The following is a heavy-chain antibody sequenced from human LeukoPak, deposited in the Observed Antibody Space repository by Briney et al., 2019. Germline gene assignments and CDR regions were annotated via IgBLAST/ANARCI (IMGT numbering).Heavy chain of an antibody. Sequence: SETLSLTCAVSGYSISSGYYWGWIRQPPGKGLEWIGSIYHSGSTYYNPSLKSRVTISVDTSKNQFSLKLSSVTAADTAVYYCARQGGGRITIFGGVIPFDYWGQGTLVTVSS. CDR3: ARQGGGRITIFGGVIPFDY. D-gene: IGHD3-3*01. CDR2: IYHSGST. J-gene: IGHJ4*02. V-gene: IGHV4-38-2*01. CDR1: GYSISSGYY.